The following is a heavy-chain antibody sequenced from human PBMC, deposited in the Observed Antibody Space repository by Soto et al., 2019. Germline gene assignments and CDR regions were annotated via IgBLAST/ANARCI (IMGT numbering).Heavy chain of an antibody. V-gene: IGHV2-5*02. D-gene: IGHD3-22*01. Sequence: QITLKESGPTLVKPTQTLTLTCTFSGFSLSTSGMGVAWIRQPPGKALEWLALIYWDDYKRYSPSLKSRLTIPKVXSKNQVVLTVTNVDPVDTATYYCAHDSKGYYGLDYWGQGTLVTVSS. CDR1: GFSLSTSGMG. J-gene: IGHJ4*02. CDR3: AHDSKGYYGLDY. CDR2: IYWDDYK.